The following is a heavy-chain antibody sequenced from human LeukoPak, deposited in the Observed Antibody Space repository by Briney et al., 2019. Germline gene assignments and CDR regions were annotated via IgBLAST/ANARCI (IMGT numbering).Heavy chain of an antibody. CDR1: GGTFSSYA. J-gene: IGHJ6*03. CDR2: IIPIFGTA. Sequence: SVKVPCKASGGTFSSYAISWVRQAPGQGLEWMGGIIPIFGTANYAQKFQGRVTITTDESTSTAYMELSSLRSEDTAVYYCARVRKDPPVAARLRYYYMDVWGKGTTVTVSS. D-gene: IGHD6-6*01. CDR3: ARVRKDPPVAARLRYYYMDV. V-gene: IGHV1-69*05.